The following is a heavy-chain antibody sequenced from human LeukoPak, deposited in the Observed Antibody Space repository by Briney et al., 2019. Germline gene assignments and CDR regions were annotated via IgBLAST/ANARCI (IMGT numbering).Heavy chain of an antibody. CDR3: ATDLGSGYYQGDY. V-gene: IGHV1-69*13. CDR2: IIPMFGTV. Sequence: ASVKVSCKASGGTFSTYAISWVRQAPGQGLEWMGGIIPMFGTVNYGQKFQGRVTITADESTSTGYMELSSLRCEDTAVYYCATDLGSGYYQGDYWGQGTLVTVSS. D-gene: IGHD3-3*01. J-gene: IGHJ4*02. CDR1: GGTFSTYA.